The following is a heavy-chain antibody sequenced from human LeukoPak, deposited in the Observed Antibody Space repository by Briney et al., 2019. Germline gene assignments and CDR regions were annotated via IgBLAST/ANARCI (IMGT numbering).Heavy chain of an antibody. CDR3: ARRAQSFDI. J-gene: IGHJ3*02. CDR2: ISRKSDSI. Sequence: GGSLRLSCAASGFTFEDYAMQWVRHAPGKGLEWVSGISRKSDSIGYADSVKGRFTISRDNAKNSLYLQMNRLRVEDTALYYCARRAQSFDIWGQGTMVTVSS. V-gene: IGHV3-9*01. CDR1: GFTFEDYA.